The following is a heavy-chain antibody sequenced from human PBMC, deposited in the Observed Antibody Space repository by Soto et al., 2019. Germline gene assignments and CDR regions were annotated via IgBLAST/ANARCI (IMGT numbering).Heavy chain of an antibody. CDR3: ARRILVARKNWSDT. CDR2: IDHTGST. CDR1: GGSVSTFH. J-gene: IGHJ5*02. Sequence: SGDLALTSDDIGGSVSTFHWTWIGQPPGKGLEWIGEIDHTGSTNYSPSIKSRLTRSIDTSNNQFSLELSSRTGADSAVYYCARRILVARKNWSDTCGQEAVVSIYS. D-gene: IGHD2-15*01. V-gene: IGHV4-34*01.